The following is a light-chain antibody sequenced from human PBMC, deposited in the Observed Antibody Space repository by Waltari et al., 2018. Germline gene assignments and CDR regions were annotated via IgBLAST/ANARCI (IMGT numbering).Light chain of an antibody. CDR2: DVS. CDR1: RSDVGFYTY. CDR3: NSYTGSSSWV. V-gene: IGLV2-14*01. Sequence: QSALTQPASVSGSPGQSITISCTGTRSDVGFYTYVSWYQQHPGKAPKLMIYDVSELPSGVSNRFSDSKSGNTAFLTISGLQAEDEADYYCNSYTGSSSWVFGGGTKLTVL. J-gene: IGLJ3*02.